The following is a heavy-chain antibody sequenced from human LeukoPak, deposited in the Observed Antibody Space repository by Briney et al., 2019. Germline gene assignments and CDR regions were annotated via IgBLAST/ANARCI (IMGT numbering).Heavy chain of an antibody. CDR2: ISSSSSYI. Sequence: GGSLRLSCAASGFTFSSYSMIWVRQAPGKGLEWVSSISSSSSYIYYADSVKGRFTISRDNAKNSLYLQMNSLRAEDTAVYYCARVSHGLLDYWGQGTLVTVSS. J-gene: IGHJ4*02. D-gene: IGHD2/OR15-2a*01. CDR1: GFTFSSYS. CDR3: ARVSHGLLDY. V-gene: IGHV3-21*01.